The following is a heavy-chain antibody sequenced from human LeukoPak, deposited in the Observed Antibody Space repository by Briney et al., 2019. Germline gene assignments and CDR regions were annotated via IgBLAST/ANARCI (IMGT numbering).Heavy chain of an antibody. CDR1: GFTFSSYW. Sequence: GGSLRLSCAASGFTFSSYWMHWVRQAPGKGLVWVSRINSDGSSTSYADSVKGRFTISRDNAKNTLYLQMNSLRAEDTAVYYCAREGGYSYGYWSYYYYMDVWGKGTTVTVSS. J-gene: IGHJ6*03. V-gene: IGHV3-74*01. CDR2: INSDGSST. D-gene: IGHD5-18*01. CDR3: AREGGYSYGYWSYYYYMDV.